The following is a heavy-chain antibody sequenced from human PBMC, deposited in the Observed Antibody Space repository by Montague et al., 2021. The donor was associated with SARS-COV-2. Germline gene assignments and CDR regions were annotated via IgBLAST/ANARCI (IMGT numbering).Heavy chain of an antibody. V-gene: IGHV4-59*02. Sequence: SETLSLTCPVSGVSVTDYYWSWIRQPPGKGLEWVGDVLYNKGTNFNPSLKSRVAISVDTSKNQFSLKLSSVTAADTAVYYCARDDIVLQGVTKGMDVWGQGTTVTVSS. CDR2: VLYNKGT. CDR1: GVSVTDYY. CDR3: ARDDIVLQGVTKGMDV. D-gene: IGHD2-15*01. J-gene: IGHJ6*02.